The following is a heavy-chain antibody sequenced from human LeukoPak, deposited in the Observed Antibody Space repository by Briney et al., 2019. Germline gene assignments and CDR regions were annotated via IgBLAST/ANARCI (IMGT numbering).Heavy chain of an antibody. D-gene: IGHD2-2*01. J-gene: IGHJ4*02. Sequence: PGSSLRLSCAASGFTFSNSDMHWVPQAPGKGLEWGAVIWDNGNNKYYGGSGNGRFTISRDNSKNTLHLQMNSLRPEASAIYYCAKGGHCTSTSCYYFDSWGQGALVTVSA. CDR1: GFTFSNSD. V-gene: IGHV3-33*06. CDR3: AKGGHCTSTSCYYFDS. CDR2: IWDNGNNK.